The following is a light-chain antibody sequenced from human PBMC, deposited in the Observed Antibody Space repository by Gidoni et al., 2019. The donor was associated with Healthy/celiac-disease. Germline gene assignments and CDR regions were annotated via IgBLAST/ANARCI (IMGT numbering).Light chain of an antibody. J-gene: IGKJ1*01. CDR2: AAS. Sequence: DIQITPFPSSLSASVGDRVTITCRASQSISSYLNWYQQKPGKAPKLLIYAASSLQSGVPSRFSGSGSGTDFTLTISSLQPEDFATYYCQQSYSTPPTFGQGTKVEIK. V-gene: IGKV1-39*01. CDR3: QQSYSTPPT. CDR1: QSISSY.